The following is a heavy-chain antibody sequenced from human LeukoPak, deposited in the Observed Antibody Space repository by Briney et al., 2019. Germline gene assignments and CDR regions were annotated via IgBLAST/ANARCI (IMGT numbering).Heavy chain of an antibody. CDR2: IYYSGST. J-gene: IGHJ4*02. CDR1: GGSISSDS. V-gene: IGHV4-59*08. CDR3: ARLTENCFGDERVAFFDQ. D-gene: IGHD2-21*02. Sequence: PSETLSLTCTASGGSISSDSWSWIRQPPGKGLEWIGYIYYSGSTTYNPSLKVRLTTSVDTSKHQFSLKLSSVAAADTAVFYCARLTENCFGDERVAFFDQWGQGTPVTVFS.